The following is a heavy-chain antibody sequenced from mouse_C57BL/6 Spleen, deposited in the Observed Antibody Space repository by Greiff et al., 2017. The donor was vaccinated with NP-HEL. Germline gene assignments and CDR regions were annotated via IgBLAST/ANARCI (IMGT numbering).Heavy chain of an antibody. V-gene: IGHV5-17*01. J-gene: IGHJ4*01. CDR2: ISSGSSTI. CDR1: GFTFSDYG. Sequence: EVNLVESGGGLVKPGGSLKLSCAASGFTFSDYGMHWVRQAPEKGLEWVAYISSGSSTIYYADTVKGRFTISRDNAKNTLFLQMTSLRSEDTAMYYCARNYDSYYAMDYWGQGTSVTVSS. D-gene: IGHD2-4*01. CDR3: ARNYDSYYAMDY.